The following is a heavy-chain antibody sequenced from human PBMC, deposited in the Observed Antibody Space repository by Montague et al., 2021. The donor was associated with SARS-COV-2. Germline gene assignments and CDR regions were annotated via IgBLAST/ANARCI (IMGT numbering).Heavy chain of an antibody. D-gene: IGHD3-9*01. CDR3: VRHPHYDGLNGPPDF. V-gene: IGHV4-59*08. CDR2: VLYNKGT. J-gene: IGHJ4*02. Sequence: SETLSLTCTVSGVSVTDYYWCWIRHPPGKGLEWAGDVLYNKGTNFNPSPKSRVAISVDTSKSQFSLRLTSVTAADTAFDYCVRHPHYDGLNGPPDFWDQGTLVTVSS. CDR1: GVSVTDYY.